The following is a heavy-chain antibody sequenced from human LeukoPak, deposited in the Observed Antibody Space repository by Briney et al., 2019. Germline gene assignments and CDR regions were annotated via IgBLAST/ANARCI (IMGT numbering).Heavy chain of an antibody. CDR2: IYYSGST. Sequence: KPSETLSLTCTVSGGSISSSGYYWGWIRQPPGKGLEWIGSIYYSGSTYYNPSLKSRVTISVDTSKNQFSLKLSSVTAADTAVYYCARGVNIVVVTAIQGHYFDYWGQGTLVTVSS. CDR1: GGSISSSGYY. D-gene: IGHD2-21*02. V-gene: IGHV4-39*07. J-gene: IGHJ4*02. CDR3: ARGVNIVVVTAIQGHYFDY.